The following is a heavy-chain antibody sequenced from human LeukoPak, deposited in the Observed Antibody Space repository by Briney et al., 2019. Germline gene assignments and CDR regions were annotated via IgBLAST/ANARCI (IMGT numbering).Heavy chain of an antibody. CDR1: GGTFSSYA. CDR2: IIPILGIA. D-gene: IGHD6-19*01. CDR3: ARIAVAGSFFDY. Sequence: GASVKVSCKASGGTFSSYAISWVRQAPGQGLEWMGRIIPILGIANYAQKFQGRVTITADKSTSTAYMELSSLRSEDTAVYYCARIAVAGSFFDYWGQGTLVTVSS. J-gene: IGHJ4*02. V-gene: IGHV1-69*04.